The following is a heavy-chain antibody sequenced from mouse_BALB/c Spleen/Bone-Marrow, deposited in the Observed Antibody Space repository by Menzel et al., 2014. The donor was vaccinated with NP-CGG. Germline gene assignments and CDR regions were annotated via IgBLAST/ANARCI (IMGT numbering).Heavy chain of an antibody. CDR3: ASPGTY. CDR2: ISNGGGSST. D-gene: IGHD4-1*01. CDR1: EFTLSDYY. J-gene: IGHJ3*01. V-gene: IGHV5-12*01. Sequence: EVHLVESGVDLVQPAVSLKLSCAPSEFTLSDYYMYWVRQTPEKRLEWVAYISNGGGSSTYYPDTVKGRFTISRDNAKNTLYLQMSRLKSEDTAMYYCASPGTYWGQGTLVTVSA.